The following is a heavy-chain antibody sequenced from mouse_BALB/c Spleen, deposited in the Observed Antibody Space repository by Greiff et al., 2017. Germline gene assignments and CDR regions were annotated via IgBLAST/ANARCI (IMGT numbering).Heavy chain of an antibody. CDR1: GFTFSSYY. CDR2: INSNGGST. CDR3: ARHTLDYGNFDALDY. D-gene: IGHD2-1*01. Sequence: EVKLMESGGGLVKLGGSLKLSCAASGFTFSSYYMSWVRQTPEKRLELVAAINSNGGSTYYPDTVKGRFTISRDNAKNTLYLQMSSLKSEDTALYYCARHTLDYGNFDALDYWGQGTSVTVSS. V-gene: IGHV5-6-2*01. J-gene: IGHJ4*01.